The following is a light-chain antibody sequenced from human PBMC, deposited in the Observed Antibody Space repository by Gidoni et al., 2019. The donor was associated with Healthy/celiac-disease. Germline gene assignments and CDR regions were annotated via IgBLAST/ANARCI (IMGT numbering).Light chain of an antibody. CDR2: GAF. V-gene: IGKV3-20*01. Sequence: EIVLTQSPGTLSLSPGERATLSCRASESVSNYLAWYRHKAGQAPRLRIHGAFSRANGISDRFSGSGFGTDFTLTISRLEPEDFAVYHCQQYGTSPATFGQGTKVEIK. CDR3: QQYGTSPAT. CDR1: ESVSNY. J-gene: IGKJ1*01.